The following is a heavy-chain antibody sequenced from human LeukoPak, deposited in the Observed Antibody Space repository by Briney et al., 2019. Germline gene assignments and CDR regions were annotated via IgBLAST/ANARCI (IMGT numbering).Heavy chain of an antibody. CDR3: ARNWFGELDY. CDR1: AGSFSGYY. D-gene: IGHD3-10*01. CDR2: IYYSGST. V-gene: IGHV4-59*08. Sequence: SETLSLTCAVYAGSFSGYYWSWIRQPPGKGLEWIGYIYYSGSTNYNPSLKSRVTISVDTSKNQFSLKLSSVTAADTAVYYCARNWFGELDYWGQGTLVTVSS. J-gene: IGHJ4*02.